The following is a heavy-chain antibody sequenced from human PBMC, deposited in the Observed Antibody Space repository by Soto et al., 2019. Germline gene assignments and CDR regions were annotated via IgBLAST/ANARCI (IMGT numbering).Heavy chain of an antibody. CDR3: ARLSRATSAFDI. Sequence: GGSLRLSCAASGFTFSSYAMHWVRQAPGKGLEWVAVISYDGSNKYYADSVKGRFTISRDNSKNTLYLQMNSLRAEDTAVYYCARLSRATSAFDIWGRGTMVTVSS. V-gene: IGHV3-30-3*01. CDR1: GFTFSSYA. CDR2: ISYDGSNK. D-gene: IGHD1-26*01. J-gene: IGHJ3*02.